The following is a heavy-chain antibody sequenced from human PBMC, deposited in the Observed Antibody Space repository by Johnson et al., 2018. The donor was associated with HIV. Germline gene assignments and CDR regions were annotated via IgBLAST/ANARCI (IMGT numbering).Heavy chain of an antibody. CDR2: IKQDGSEK. CDR3: AKVFKVRVAGAFDI. Sequence: QLVESGGGLVQPGGSLRLSCAASGFTFSTYWMSWVRQAPGKGLEWVASIKQDGSEKYYVDSVKGRFTISRDNAKNSLYVQVNSLRADDTALYYCAKVFKVRVAGAFDIWGQGTMVTVSS. J-gene: IGHJ3*02. V-gene: IGHV3-7*03. CDR1: GFTFSTYW. D-gene: IGHD6-19*01.